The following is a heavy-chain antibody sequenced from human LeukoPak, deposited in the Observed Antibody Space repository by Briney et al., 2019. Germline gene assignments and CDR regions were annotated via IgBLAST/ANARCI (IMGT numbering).Heavy chain of an antibody. V-gene: IGHV4-38-2*02. CDR3: ARGQWLLANYYYYYYMDV. CDR1: GYSISSGYY. Sequence: SETLSLTCTVSGYSISSGYYWGWIRPPPGKGLEWIGYIYYSGSTNYNPSLKSRVTISVDTSKNQFSLKLYSVTAADTAVYYCARGQWLLANYYYYYYMDVWGKGTTVTISS. D-gene: IGHD3-22*01. J-gene: IGHJ6*03. CDR2: IYYSGST.